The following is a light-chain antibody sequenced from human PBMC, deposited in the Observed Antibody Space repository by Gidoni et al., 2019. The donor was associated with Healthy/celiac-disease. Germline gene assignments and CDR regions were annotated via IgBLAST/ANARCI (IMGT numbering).Light chain of an antibody. Sequence: QSALTQPAAVSGSPGQSFTISCTGTSSDVGGYNYVSWYQQHPGKAPKLMIYDVSNRPSGVSNRCSGSESGNTASLTISGLQAEDEADYYCSSYTSSSPVFGGGTKLTVL. J-gene: IGLJ2*01. CDR3: SSYTSSSPV. V-gene: IGLV2-14*01. CDR1: SSDVGGYNY. CDR2: DVS.